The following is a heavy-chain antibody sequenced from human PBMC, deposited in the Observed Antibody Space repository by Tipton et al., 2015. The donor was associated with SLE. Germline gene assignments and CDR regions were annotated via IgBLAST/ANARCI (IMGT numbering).Heavy chain of an antibody. CDR2: IYYSGST. CDR3: ARTLDTLDI. CDR1: GGSISSYY. V-gene: IGHV4-59*08. J-gene: IGHJ3*02. Sequence: TLSLTCTVSGGSISSYYWSWIRQPPGKGLEWIGYIYYSGSTNYNPSLKSRVTISVDTSKDQFSLNLRSLTAADTAVYYCARTLDTLDIWGQGTMVTVSS.